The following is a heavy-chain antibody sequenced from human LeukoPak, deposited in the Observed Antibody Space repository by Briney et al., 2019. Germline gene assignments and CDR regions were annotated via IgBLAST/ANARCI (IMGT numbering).Heavy chain of an antibody. D-gene: IGHD2-2*01. J-gene: IGHJ4*02. V-gene: IGHV1-8*01. CDR3: AREMGYCSSTSCWGANFDY. CDR2: MNPNSANT. CDR1: GYTFTSHD. Sequence: ASVKVSCKASGYTFTSHDINWVRQATGQGLEWMGWMNPNSANTGYAQKFQGRVTMTRDTSISTAYMELSRLRSDDTAVYYCAREMGYCSSTSCWGANFDYWGQGTLVTVSS.